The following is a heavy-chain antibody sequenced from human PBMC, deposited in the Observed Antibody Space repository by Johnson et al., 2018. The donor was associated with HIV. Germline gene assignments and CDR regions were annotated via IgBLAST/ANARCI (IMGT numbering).Heavy chain of an antibody. CDR3: AREFLYCSGGSCLPAAFDI. CDR2: IYWNGGRT. J-gene: IGHJ3*02. D-gene: IGHD2-15*01. Sequence: EQLVESGGGLVQPGGSLRLSCAASGFTFSSYWMTWVRQAPGKGLEWVSGIYWNGGRTAYADSVKGRFTISRDNAKNTLYLQMNSLRAEDTAVYYCAREFLYCSGGSCLPAAFDIWGQGTMVTVSS. CDR1: GFTFSSYW. V-gene: IGHV3-20*04.